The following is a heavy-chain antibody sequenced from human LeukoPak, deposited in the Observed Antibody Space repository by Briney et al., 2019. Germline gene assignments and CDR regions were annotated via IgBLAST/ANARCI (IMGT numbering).Heavy chain of an antibody. CDR1: GGTFSSYA. CDR2: IIPILGIA. V-gene: IGHV1-69*04. J-gene: IGHJ2*01. Sequence: SSVKVSCKASGGTFSSYAISWVRQAPGQGLEWMGRIIPILGIANYAQKFQGRVTITADKSTSTAYMELSSLRSADTAVYYCARYFIHPLGIAVAGLGYWYFDLWGRGTLVTVSS. D-gene: IGHD6-19*01. CDR3: ARYFIHPLGIAVAGLGYWYFDL.